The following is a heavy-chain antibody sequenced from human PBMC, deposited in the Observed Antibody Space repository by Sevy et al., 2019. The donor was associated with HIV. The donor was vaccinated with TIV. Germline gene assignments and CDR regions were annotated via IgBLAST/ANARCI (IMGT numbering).Heavy chain of an antibody. Sequence: GGSLRLSCEVSGCTFSKYWMHWVRQAPGKGLVWVSRINGDGNSPMYADSVQGRFTISRDNAKNTLFLQMNSLRAEDTGIYYCAREGVDFWSGPVDYYYGMDVWCQGTTVTVSS. D-gene: IGHD3-3*01. CDR3: AREGVDFWSGPVDYYYGMDV. V-gene: IGHV3-74*03. J-gene: IGHJ6*02. CDR2: INGDGNSP. CDR1: GCTFSKYW.